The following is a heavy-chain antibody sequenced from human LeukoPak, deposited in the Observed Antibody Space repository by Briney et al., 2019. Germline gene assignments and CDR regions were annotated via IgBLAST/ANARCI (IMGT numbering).Heavy chain of an antibody. D-gene: IGHD6-19*01. CDR2: ISYDGSNK. J-gene: IGHJ4*02. CDR3: AKRLVSFDY. V-gene: IGHV3-30-3*02. CDR1: GFTFSSYA. Sequence: PGGSLRLSCAASGFTFSSYAMHWVRQAPGKGLEWVAVISYDGSNKYYADSVKGRFTISRDNSKNTLYLQMNSLRAEDTAVYYCAKRLVSFDYWGQGTLVTVSS.